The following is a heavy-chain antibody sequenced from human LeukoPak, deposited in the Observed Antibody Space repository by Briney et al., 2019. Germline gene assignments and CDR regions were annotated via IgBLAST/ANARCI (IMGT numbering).Heavy chain of an antibody. D-gene: IGHD5-18*01. Sequence: SETLSLTCTVSGGSISSGGYYWSWIRQPPGKGLEWIGYIYHSGSTYYNPSLKSRVTISVDRSKNQLSLKLSSVTAADTAVYYCARVGYSYAPIDYWGQGTLVTVSS. V-gene: IGHV4-30-2*01. J-gene: IGHJ4*02. CDR2: IYHSGST. CDR3: ARVGYSYAPIDY. CDR1: GGSISSGGYY.